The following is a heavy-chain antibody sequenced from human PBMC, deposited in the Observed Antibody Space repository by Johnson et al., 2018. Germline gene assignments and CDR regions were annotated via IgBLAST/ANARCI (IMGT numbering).Heavy chain of an antibody. CDR1: GDSISGNY. V-gene: IGHV4-59*01. Sequence: QVRLREAGPGLVEPSETLALRCTVSGDSISGNYWTWIRQPPGKGLEWIGYIYYRRSSNYNLSLKSRVTISVNKSKTQLSLTLSSVIASDTAVYYCARVFSYDSKPSDAFDIWGQGTMVTVSS. CDR3: ARVFSYDSKPSDAFDI. J-gene: IGHJ3*02. D-gene: IGHD2-8*01. CDR2: IYYRRSS.